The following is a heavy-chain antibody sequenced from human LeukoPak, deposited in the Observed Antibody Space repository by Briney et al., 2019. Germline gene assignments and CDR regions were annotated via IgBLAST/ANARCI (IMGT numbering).Heavy chain of an antibody. Sequence: SGGSLRLSCAASGFSFSSYAMNWVRQAPGKGLEWVSAISGSGGSTYYADSVKGRFTISRDNSKNTQYLQMNSLRAEDTAVYHCATERYSGYNYIGEYWGQGTLVTVSS. V-gene: IGHV3-23*01. J-gene: IGHJ4*02. CDR2: ISGSGGST. CDR3: ATERYSGYNYIGEY. CDR1: GFSFSSYA. D-gene: IGHD5-18*01.